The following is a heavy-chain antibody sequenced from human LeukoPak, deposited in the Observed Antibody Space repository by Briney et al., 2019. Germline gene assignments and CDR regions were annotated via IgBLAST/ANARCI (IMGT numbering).Heavy chain of an antibody. CDR1: GFPFSSYA. CDR3: GRTGQVDY. Sequence: GSLRLSFGASGFPFSSYATPWVRPAPGKGLEWVAVISYDGSNKYYADSVKGRFTISRDNSKNTLYLQMNSLRAEDTAVYYCGRTGQVDYWGQGTLVTVSS. D-gene: IGHD4-17*01. CDR2: ISYDGSNK. J-gene: IGHJ4*02. V-gene: IGHV3-30-3*01.